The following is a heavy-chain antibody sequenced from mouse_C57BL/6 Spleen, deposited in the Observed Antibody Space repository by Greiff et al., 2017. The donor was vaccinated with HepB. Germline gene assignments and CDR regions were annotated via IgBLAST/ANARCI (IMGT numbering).Heavy chain of an antibody. D-gene: IGHD2-4*01. CDR2: IVPANGNT. CDR1: GFNIKNTY. Sequence: VHVKQSVAELVRPGASVKLSCTASGFNIKNTYMHWVKQRPEQGLEWIGRIVPANGNTKYAPKFQGKATITADTSSNTASLQLSSLTSENTAIYDYARGEDYPGAYGGQGTTLTDSS. V-gene: IGHV14-3*01. J-gene: IGHJ2*01. CDR3: ARGEDYPGAY.